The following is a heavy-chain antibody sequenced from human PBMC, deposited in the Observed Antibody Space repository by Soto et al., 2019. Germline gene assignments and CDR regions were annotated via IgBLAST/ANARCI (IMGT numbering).Heavy chain of an antibody. CDR2: ISAYNGNT. V-gene: IGHV1-18*01. CDR3: ARGWGYCSSTSCYQNWFDP. Sequence: QVQLVQSGAEVKKPGASVKVSCKASGYTFTSYGISWVRQAPGQGLEWMGWISAYNGNTNYAQKLQGRVTMTTDTATSTAYMELRSLRSDDTAVYYCARGWGYCSSTSCYQNWFDPWGQGTLVTVSS. CDR1: GYTFTSYG. D-gene: IGHD2-2*01. J-gene: IGHJ5*02.